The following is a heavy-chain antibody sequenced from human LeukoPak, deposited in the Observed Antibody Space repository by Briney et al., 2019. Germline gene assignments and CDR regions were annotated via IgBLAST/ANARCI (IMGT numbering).Heavy chain of an antibody. V-gene: IGHV3-48*03. D-gene: IGHD3-10*01. CDR2: ISSSGSDI. CDR1: GFTFSNYE. Sequence: GGSLRLSCAASGFTFSNYEMHWVRQAPGKGLEWVSYISSSGSDIYYADSVKGRFTISRDNAKNSLYLHMNSLRAEDTAVYYCAKDQWFGELLTPYYYYYMDVWGKGTTVTISS. CDR3: AKDQWFGELLTPYYYYYMDV. J-gene: IGHJ6*03.